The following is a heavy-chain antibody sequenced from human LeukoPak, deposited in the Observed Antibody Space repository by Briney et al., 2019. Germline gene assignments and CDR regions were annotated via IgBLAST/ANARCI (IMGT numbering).Heavy chain of an antibody. CDR1: GFTFSSYW. CDR2: IKQDGSEK. V-gene: IGHV3-7*01. J-gene: IGHJ4*02. D-gene: IGHD5-18*01. CDR3: ARDATLDTAMVKDY. Sequence: PGGSLRLSCGASGFTFSSYWMSWVRQAPGKGLEWVANIKQDGSEKYYVDSVKGRFTISRDNAKNSLYLQMNSLRAEDTAVYYCARDATLDTAMVKDYWGQGALVTVSS.